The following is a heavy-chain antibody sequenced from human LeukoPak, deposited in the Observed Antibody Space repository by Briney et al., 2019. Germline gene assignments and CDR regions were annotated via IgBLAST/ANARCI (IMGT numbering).Heavy chain of an antibody. Sequence: GASVKVSCKASGYTFSGTGWYLYWLRQAPGQGLECMGWIYPYTGATHYAQKFQGRVAMTRDTSISTAYMELSRLRPDDTAVYYYARGGPTQMVDFDYWGQGTLVTVSS. CDR3: ARGGPTQMVDFDY. CDR2: IYPYTGAT. CDR1: GYTFSGTGWY. D-gene: IGHD3-10*01. J-gene: IGHJ4*02. V-gene: IGHV1-2*02.